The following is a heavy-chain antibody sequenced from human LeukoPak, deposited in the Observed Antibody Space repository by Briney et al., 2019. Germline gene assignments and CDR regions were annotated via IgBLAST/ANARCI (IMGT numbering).Heavy chain of an antibody. CDR2: ISAYNGNA. J-gene: IGHJ5*02. Sequence: ASVKVSCKASGYTFTSYGISWVRQAPGQGLEWIGWISAYNGNANYAQKLQGRVTMTTDTSTSTAYVELRSLRSDDTAVYYCARVYYYDSSGHNWFDPWGQGTLVTVSS. CDR1: GYTFTSYG. CDR3: ARVYYYDSSGHNWFDP. V-gene: IGHV1-18*01. D-gene: IGHD3-22*01.